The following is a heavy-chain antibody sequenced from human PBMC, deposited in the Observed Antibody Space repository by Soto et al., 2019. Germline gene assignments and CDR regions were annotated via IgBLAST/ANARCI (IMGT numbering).Heavy chain of an antibody. Sequence: SETLSLTCAVYGGSFSGYYWSWIRQPPGKGLEWIGEINHSGSTNYNPSLKSRVTISVDTSRNQFSLKLSSVTAADTAVYYCARGTRITIFGVVIMGNWFDPWGQGTLVTVSS. CDR3: ARGTRITIFGVVIMGNWFDP. D-gene: IGHD3-3*01. J-gene: IGHJ5*02. CDR2: INHSGST. V-gene: IGHV4-34*01. CDR1: GGSFSGYY.